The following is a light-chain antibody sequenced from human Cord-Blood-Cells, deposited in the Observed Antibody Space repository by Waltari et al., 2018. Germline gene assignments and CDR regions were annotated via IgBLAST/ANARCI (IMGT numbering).Light chain of an antibody. CDR2: GST. V-gene: IGKV3D-15*01. J-gene: IGKJ4*01. CDR3: QQYNNWPPLT. CDR1: QSVSSN. Sequence: EIVMTPAPATLSVSPGERATHSCRASQSVSSNLAWYQQKPGQAPRLLIYGSTSRATGIPARFSGSGSGTEYTLTISSLQSEDFAVYYCQQYNNWPPLTFGGGTKVEIK.